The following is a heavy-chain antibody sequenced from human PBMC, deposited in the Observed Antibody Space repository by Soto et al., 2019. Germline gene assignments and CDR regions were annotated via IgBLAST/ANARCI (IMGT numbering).Heavy chain of an antibody. Sequence: QVQLVQSGAEVKKPGASVKVSCKASGYTFTSYAMHWVRQAPGQRLEWMGWIHAGNGNTKYSQKFQGRVTITRDTSASTAYMELSSLRSEDTAVYYCARDPGYSYGYTWGQGTLVTVSS. D-gene: IGHD5-18*01. CDR3: ARDPGYSYGYT. V-gene: IGHV1-3*01. CDR1: GYTFTSYA. CDR2: IHAGNGNT. J-gene: IGHJ5*02.